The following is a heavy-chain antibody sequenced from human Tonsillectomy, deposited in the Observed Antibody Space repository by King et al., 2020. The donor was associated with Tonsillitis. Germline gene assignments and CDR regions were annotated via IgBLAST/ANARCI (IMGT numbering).Heavy chain of an antibody. Sequence: VQLVESGGGLVQPGGSLRLSCAASEFAFSSSWMTWVRQAPGKGLQWVATIKPDGSEKYYADSVKGRFTASRDNPKNPLDPQMNSLRSEDTALYDCERDQAYTSFDYWGQGTLVTVSS. CDR1: EFAFSSSW. CDR2: IKPDGSEK. J-gene: IGHJ4*02. V-gene: IGHV3-7*04. D-gene: IGHD6-19*01. CDR3: ERDQAYTSFDY.